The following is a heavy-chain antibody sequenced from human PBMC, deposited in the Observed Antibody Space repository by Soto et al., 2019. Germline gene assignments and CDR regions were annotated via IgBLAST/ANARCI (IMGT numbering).Heavy chain of an antibody. CDR1: GFAFNNYG. V-gene: IGHV3-21*01. J-gene: IGHJ4*02. CDR2: ISKSDYT. D-gene: IGHD2-2*01. CDR3: AREDSIIIPAVSDF. Sequence: VGSLRLSCTVSGFAFNNYGINWVRQAPGKGLEWVSSISKSDYTYYSDSVKGRFTISRDNAKNSVSLQMNTLRVEDTAVYYCAREDSIIIPAVSDFWGQGTLVTVSS.